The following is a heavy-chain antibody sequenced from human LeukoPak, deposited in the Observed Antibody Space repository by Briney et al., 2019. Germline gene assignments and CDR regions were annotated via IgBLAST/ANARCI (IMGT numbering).Heavy chain of an antibody. CDR1: GFTLSSYE. Sequence: PGGSLRLSCAASGFTLSSYEMNWVRQATGKGLEWVSYISSSGSTIYYADSVKGRFTISRDNAKNSLYLQMNSLRAEDTAVYYCARVGQLWAHDYWGQGTLVTVSS. V-gene: IGHV3-48*03. J-gene: IGHJ4*02. D-gene: IGHD5-18*01. CDR2: ISSSGSTI. CDR3: ARVGQLWAHDY.